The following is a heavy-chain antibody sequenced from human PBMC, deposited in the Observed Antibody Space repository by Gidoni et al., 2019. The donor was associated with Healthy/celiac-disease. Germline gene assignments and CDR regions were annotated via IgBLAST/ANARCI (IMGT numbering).Heavy chain of an antibody. V-gene: IGHV3-7*01. CDR1: GFTFSSYW. CDR2: IKQDGSEK. Sequence: EVQLVESGGGLVQPGGSLRLSCAASGFTFSSYWMSWVRQAPGKGLEWVANIKQDGSEKYYVDSVKGRFTISRDNAKNSLYLQMNSLRAEDTAVYYCARDKGGYPDYYPDYWGQGTLVTVSS. J-gene: IGHJ4*02. CDR3: ARDKGGYPDYYPDY. D-gene: IGHD1-26*01.